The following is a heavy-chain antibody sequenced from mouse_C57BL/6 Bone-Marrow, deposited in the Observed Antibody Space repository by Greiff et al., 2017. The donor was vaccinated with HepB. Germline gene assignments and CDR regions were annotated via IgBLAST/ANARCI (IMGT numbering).Heavy chain of an antibody. CDR2: INPSSGYT. J-gene: IGHJ3*01. V-gene: IGHV1-4*01. D-gene: IGHD1-1*01. Sequence: QVQPQQSGAELARPGASVKMSCKASGYTFTSYTMHWVKQRPGQGLEWIGYINPSSGYTKYNQKFKDKATLTADKSSSTAYMQLSSLTSEDSAVYYCASSWPWFAYWGQGTLVTVSA. CDR1: GYTFTSYT. CDR3: ASSWPWFAY.